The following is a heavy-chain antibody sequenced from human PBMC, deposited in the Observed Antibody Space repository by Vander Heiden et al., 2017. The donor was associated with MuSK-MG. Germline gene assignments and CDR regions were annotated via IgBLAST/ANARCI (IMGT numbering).Heavy chain of an antibody. Sequence: EVQLLESGGGLVQHGGSLRLSCVAPGFTFGSYAMSWVRQAPGKGLEWVSAISGSGGSTYYADSVKGRFTISRDNSKNTLYLQMNSLRVEDTAVYYCVKYSGLNQIGWLRPYFDYWGQGTLVTVSS. V-gene: IGHV3-23*01. J-gene: IGHJ4*02. CDR1: GFTFGSYA. D-gene: IGHD5-12*01. CDR2: ISGSGGST. CDR3: VKYSGLNQIGWLRPYFDY.